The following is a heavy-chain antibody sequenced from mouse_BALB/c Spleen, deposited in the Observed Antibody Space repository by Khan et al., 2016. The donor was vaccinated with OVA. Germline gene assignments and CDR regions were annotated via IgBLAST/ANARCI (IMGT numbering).Heavy chain of an antibody. CDR3: ARCKDCGGSLCGMDY. CDR1: GYTFTSYW. Sequence: LVKPGASVKLSCKASGYTFTSYWINWIKERPGQGLEWIGHIAPGSGRSYYTEVFKGTATLPVASSSTTVSIQFSRLYSEDSAVSGGARCKDCGGSLCGMDYWGKGTLVTVS. V-gene: IGHV1S41*01. D-gene: IGHD6-2*01. CDR2: IAPGSGRS. J-gene: IGHJ4*01.